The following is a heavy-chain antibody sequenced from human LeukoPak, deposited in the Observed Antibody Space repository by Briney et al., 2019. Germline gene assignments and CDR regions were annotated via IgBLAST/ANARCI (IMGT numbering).Heavy chain of an antibody. Sequence: GGSLRLSCLVSGFSFSDYAMSWVRRAPGKGLEWVSAITGSGQTKYYTDSVKGRFTMSRDNSKNTLYLQMNSLRDEDTAEYFCAKESLVVIESYFDNWGQGTLVLISS. V-gene: IGHV3-23*01. CDR2: ITGSGQTK. D-gene: IGHD3-22*01. CDR1: GFSFSDYA. J-gene: IGHJ4*02. CDR3: AKESLVVIESYFDN.